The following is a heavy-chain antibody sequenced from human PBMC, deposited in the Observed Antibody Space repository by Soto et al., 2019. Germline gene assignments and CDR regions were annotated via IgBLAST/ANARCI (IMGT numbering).Heavy chain of an antibody. CDR1: GFTFSDYA. J-gene: IGHJ6*02. CDR3: ARPAATVIFYSGMDV. V-gene: IGHV3-30-3*01. D-gene: IGHD4-17*01. Sequence: PGGSLRLSCAASGFTFSDYAMHWVRQAPGKGLEWVAIISFDGSNEHYADSVQGRFTISRDNSENTLYLQMNSLRADDTAVYYCARPAATVIFYSGMDVWGQGTTVTVSS. CDR2: ISFDGSNE.